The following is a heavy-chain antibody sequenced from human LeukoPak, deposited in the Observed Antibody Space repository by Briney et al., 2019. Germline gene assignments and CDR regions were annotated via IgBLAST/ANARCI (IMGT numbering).Heavy chain of an antibody. CDR1: GYTSTSYG. Sequence: ASVKVSCKASGYTSTSYGISWVRQAPGQGLEWMGWISAYDGNTNYAQKFQGRVTITRSTSISTAYMELSSLRSEDTAVYYCARGRGVYMDVWGKGTTVTVSS. V-gene: IGHV1-18*01. J-gene: IGHJ6*03. D-gene: IGHD5-24*01. CDR2: ISAYDGNT. CDR3: ARGRGVYMDV.